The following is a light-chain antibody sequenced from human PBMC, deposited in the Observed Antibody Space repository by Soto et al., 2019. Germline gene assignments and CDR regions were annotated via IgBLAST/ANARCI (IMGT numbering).Light chain of an antibody. CDR3: QQYGNSPYT. J-gene: IGKJ2*01. V-gene: IGKV3-20*01. CDR2: GAS. CDR1: QSVTSSY. Sequence: EMVLTQSPGILSLSPGERATLSCRASQSVTSSYLAWYQQKPGQAPRLLIYGASSRATGIPDRFSGSGFWTDFTLTISRLEPEDFAVYYCQQYGNSPYTFGQGTKPEIK.